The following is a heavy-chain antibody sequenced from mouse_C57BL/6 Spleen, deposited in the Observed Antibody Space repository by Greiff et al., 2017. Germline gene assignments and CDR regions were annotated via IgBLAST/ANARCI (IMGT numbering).Heavy chain of an antibody. D-gene: IGHD6-1*01. Sequence: QVQLQQPGAELVKPGASVKMSCKASGYTFTSYWITWVKQRPGQGLEWIGDIYPGSGSTNYNEKFTSKATLTVDTSSSTAYMQLSSLTSADSAVYYCARKGKPLSAMDYWGQGTSVTVSS. CDR2: IYPGSGST. CDR1: GYTFTSYW. J-gene: IGHJ4*01. CDR3: ARKGKPLSAMDY. V-gene: IGHV1-55*01.